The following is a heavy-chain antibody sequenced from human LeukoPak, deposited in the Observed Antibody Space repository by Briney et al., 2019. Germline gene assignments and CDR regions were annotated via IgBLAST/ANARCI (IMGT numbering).Heavy chain of an antibody. V-gene: IGHV4-4*07. D-gene: IGHD6-13*01. CDR1: GGSISSYY. CDR2: IYTSGST. J-gene: IGHJ3*02. CDR3: ARDPRVSSSWYRFTAFDI. Sequence: PSETLSLTCTVSGGSISSYYWSWIRQPAGKGLEWIGRIYTSGSTNYNPSLKSRVTMSVDTSKNQFSLKLSSVTAADTAVYYCARDPRVSSSWYRFTAFDIWGQGTMVTVSS.